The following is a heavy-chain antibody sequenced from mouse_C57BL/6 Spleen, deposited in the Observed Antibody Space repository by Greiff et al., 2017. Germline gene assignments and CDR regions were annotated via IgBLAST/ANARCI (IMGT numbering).Heavy chain of an antibody. V-gene: IGHV1-80*01. CDR1: GYAFSSYW. Sequence: QFQLQQSGAELVKPGASVKISCKASGYAFSSYWMNWVKQRPGKGLEWIGQIYPGDGDTNYNGKFKGKATLTADKSSRTAYMQLSSLTSEDSAVYFCAKLYYYGSRYYAMDYWGQGTSVTVSS. J-gene: IGHJ4*01. CDR2: IYPGDGDT. D-gene: IGHD1-1*01. CDR3: AKLYYYGSRYYAMDY.